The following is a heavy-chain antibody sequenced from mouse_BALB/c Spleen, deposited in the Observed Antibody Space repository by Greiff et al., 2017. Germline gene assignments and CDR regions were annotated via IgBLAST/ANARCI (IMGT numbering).Heavy chain of an antibody. CDR3: ARHNGACFAY. J-gene: IGHJ3*01. CDR1: GFTFSSYT. CDR2: ISNGGGST. V-gene: IGHV5-12-2*01. Sequence: EVQRVESGGGLVQPGGSLKLSCAASGFTFSSYTMSWVRQTPEKRLEWVAYISNGGGSTYYPDTVKGRFTISRDNAKNTLYLQMSSLKSEDTAMYYCARHNGACFAYWGQGTLVTVSA.